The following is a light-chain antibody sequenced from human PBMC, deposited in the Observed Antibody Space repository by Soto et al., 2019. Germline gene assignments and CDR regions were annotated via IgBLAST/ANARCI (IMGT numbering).Light chain of an antibody. V-gene: IGKV1-16*02. CDR2: AAS. J-gene: IGKJ5*01. CDR3: QQYNSYPLT. CDR1: QGINNY. Sequence: DIQMTQSPSSLSASIGDRVTITCRASQGINNYLAWFQQKPGRAPKSLIYAASNLQSGVPSKFSGSGSGTDFTLTIDSLQPEDFATYYCQQYNSYPLTFGQGTRLGIK.